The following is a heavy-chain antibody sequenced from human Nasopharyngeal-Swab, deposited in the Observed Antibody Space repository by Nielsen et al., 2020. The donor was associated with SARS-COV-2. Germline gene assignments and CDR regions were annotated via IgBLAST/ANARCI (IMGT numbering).Heavy chain of an antibody. Sequence: SETLSLTCTVSGGSISSSSYYWGWIRQPPGKGLEWIGSIYYSGSTYYNPSLKSRVTISVDTSKNQFSLKLSSVTAADTAVYYCARRGGLFGVVSRSMFDPWGQGTLVTVS. CDR1: GGSISSSSYY. CDR3: ARRGGLFGVVSRSMFDP. D-gene: IGHD3-3*01. J-gene: IGHJ5*02. CDR2: IYYSGST. V-gene: IGHV4-39*01.